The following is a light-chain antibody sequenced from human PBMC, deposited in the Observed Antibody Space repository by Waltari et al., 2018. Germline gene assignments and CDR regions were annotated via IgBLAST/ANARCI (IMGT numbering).Light chain of an antibody. CDR2: DVN. Sequence: QSALTQPASVSGSPGQSISISCTGASPDSYTYVCWYQHHPGKAPKLIIYDVNNRPSGVSNRFSGSKAGSTASLTISGLQAEDEADYYCSVKRGSNTVVFGGGTKVTVL. J-gene: IGLJ2*01. CDR1: SPDSYTY. V-gene: IGLV2-14*03. CDR3: SVKRGSNTVV.